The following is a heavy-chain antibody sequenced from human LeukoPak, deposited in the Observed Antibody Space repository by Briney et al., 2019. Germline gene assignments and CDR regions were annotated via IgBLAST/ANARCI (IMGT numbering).Heavy chain of an antibody. CDR1: GGTFSSYA. CDR3: ARDTYYYDSCHPNPLLGY. CDR2: IIPILGIA. V-gene: IGHV1-69*04. Sequence: SVKVSCKASGGTFSSYAISWVRQAPGQGLEWMGRIIPILGIANYAQKFQGRVTITADKSTGTAYMELSSLRSEDTAVYYCARDTYYYDSCHPNPLLGYWGQGTLVPVSS. J-gene: IGHJ4*02. D-gene: IGHD3-22*01.